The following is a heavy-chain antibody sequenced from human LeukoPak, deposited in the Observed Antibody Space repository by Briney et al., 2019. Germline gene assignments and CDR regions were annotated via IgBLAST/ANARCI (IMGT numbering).Heavy chain of an antibody. CDR2: IYYSGST. J-gene: IGHJ4*02. CDR1: GGSISSSSYY. CDR3: ARHSRVGTTHFFDY. Sequence: SETLSLTCTVSGGSISSSSYYWGWIRQPPGKGLEWIGSIYYSGSTYYNPSLKSRVTISVDTSKRQFSLKLSSVTATDTAVFYCARHSRVGTTHFFDYWGQGTLVTVSS. V-gene: IGHV4-39*01. D-gene: IGHD4-23*01.